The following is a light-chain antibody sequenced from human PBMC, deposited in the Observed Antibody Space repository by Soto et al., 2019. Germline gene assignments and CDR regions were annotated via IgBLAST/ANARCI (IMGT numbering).Light chain of an antibody. V-gene: IGLV1-40*01. CDR2: GNS. J-gene: IGLJ2*01. CDR3: QSYDSSLSKAV. Sequence: QSVLTRPPSVSGAPGQRVTISCTGSSSNIGAGYDVHWYQQLPGTAPKLLIYGNSNRPSGVPDRFSGSKSGTSASLAITGLQAEDEADYYCQSYDSSLSKAVFGGGTKLTVL. CDR1: SSNIGAGYD.